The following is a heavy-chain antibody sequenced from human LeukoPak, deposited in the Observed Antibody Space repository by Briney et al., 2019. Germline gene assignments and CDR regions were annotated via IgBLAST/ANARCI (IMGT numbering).Heavy chain of an antibody. Sequence: GGSLRLSCAASGFTFSSYAMSWVRQAPGKGLEWVSYISSSSFSIYYTDSVKGRFTVSRDNAKNSLYLQMNSLRAEDTAVYYCARDSPATGGWFDSWGQGTLVTVSS. D-gene: IGHD3-10*01. CDR1: GFTFSSYA. V-gene: IGHV3-48*04. CDR2: ISSSSFSI. J-gene: IGHJ5*01. CDR3: ARDSPATGGWFDS.